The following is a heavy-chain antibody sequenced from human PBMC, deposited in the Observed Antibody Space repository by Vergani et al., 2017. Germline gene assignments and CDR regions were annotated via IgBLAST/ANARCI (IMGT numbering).Heavy chain of an antibody. Sequence: QLQLQESGPGLVKPSETLSLTCTVSGGSISSSSYYWGWIRQPPGKGLECIGSIYYSGSTYYNPSLKSRVTISVDTSKNQFSLKLSSVTAADTAVYYCARHAVAAAGPVDSGSSHWFDYWGQGTLVTVSS. CDR2: IYYSGST. CDR1: GGSISSSSYY. D-gene: IGHD6-13*01. V-gene: IGHV4-39*01. J-gene: IGHJ4*02. CDR3: ARHAVAAAGPVDSGSSHWFDY.